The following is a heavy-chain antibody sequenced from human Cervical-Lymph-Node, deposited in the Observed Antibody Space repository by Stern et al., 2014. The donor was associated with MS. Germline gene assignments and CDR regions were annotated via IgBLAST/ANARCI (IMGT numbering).Heavy chain of an antibody. Sequence: EVQLEESGAEAKKPGESLKISCKGSGYSFTSYWIGWVRQMPGKGLEWMGSIYPGDSDTRYSPSFQGQVTISADKSISTAYLQWSSLKASDTAMYYCARYEYDYVWGSYPYFDYWGQGTLVTVSS. V-gene: IGHV5-51*03. CDR2: IYPGDSDT. CDR3: ARYEYDYVWGSYPYFDY. J-gene: IGHJ4*02. CDR1: GYSFTSYW. D-gene: IGHD3-16*02.